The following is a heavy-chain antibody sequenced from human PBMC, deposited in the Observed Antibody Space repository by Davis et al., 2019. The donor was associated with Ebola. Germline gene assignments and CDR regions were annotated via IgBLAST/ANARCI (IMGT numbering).Heavy chain of an antibody. CDR3: ARDLAGGYFDY. Sequence: GESLKISCAASGFTVSSNYMSWVRQAPGKGLEWVSVIYSSGITNYADSVKGRFTISRDNAKNTVYLQMNSLRAEDTAVYYCARDLAGGYFDYWGQGTLVTVSS. CDR1: GFTVSSNY. D-gene: IGHD2-15*01. V-gene: IGHV3-53*01. CDR2: IYSSGIT. J-gene: IGHJ4*02.